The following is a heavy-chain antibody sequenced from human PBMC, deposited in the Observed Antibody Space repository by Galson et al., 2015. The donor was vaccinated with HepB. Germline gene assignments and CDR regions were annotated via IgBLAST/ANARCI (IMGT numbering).Heavy chain of an antibody. Sequence: SVKVSCKASGGTFSSYTISWVRQAPGQGLEWMGRIIPILGIANYAQKFQGRVTITADKSTSTAYMELSSLRSEDTAVYYCARDHRYCSSTSCPNAWGQGTLVTVSS. CDR2: IIPILGIA. V-gene: IGHV1-69*04. CDR1: GGTFSSYT. CDR3: ARDHRYCSSTSCPNA. J-gene: IGHJ5*02. D-gene: IGHD2-2*01.